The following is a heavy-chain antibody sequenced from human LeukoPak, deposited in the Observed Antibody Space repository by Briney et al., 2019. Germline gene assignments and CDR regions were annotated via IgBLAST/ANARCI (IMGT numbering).Heavy chain of an antibody. V-gene: IGHV4-59*11. CDR2: IYYSGST. J-gene: IGHJ4*02. CDR3: AREVRSYYGATIDY. CDR1: GGSISSHY. Sequence: PSETLSLTCTVSGGSISSHYWSWIRQPPGKGLEWIGYIYYSGSTNYNPSLKSRVTISVDTSKNQFSLKLSSVTAADTAVYYCAREVRSYYGATIDYWGQGTLVTVSS. D-gene: IGHD3-10*01.